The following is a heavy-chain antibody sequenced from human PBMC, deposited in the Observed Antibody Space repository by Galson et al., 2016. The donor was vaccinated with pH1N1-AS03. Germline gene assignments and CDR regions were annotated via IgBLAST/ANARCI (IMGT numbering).Heavy chain of an antibody. CDR2: IIPIFGTV. V-gene: IGHV1-69*13. J-gene: IGHJ4*02. CDR1: GGTFNSYA. Sequence: SVKVSCKASGGTFNSYAISWVRQAPGQGLEWMGGIIPIFGTVNFAQRFQGRLTITADESTSTAYMDLSSLRSDDTAVYYCARAHYNADYVPDFWGQGTLVTVSS. D-gene: IGHD4-17*01. CDR3: ARAHYNADYVPDF.